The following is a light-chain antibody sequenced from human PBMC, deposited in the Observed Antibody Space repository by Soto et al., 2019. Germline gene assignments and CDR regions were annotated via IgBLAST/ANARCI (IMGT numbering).Light chain of an antibody. J-gene: IGKJ4*01. Sequence: DIQVTQSPSSLSAFVGDRVTITCRASRSIGNYLNWYQQKPGKAPKLLIYSASSLQSGVPSRFNGSGSTTDFTLTLSSLQPEDFATYFCQQSLSSPPTFGGGNKVEI. CDR3: QQSLSSPPT. CDR1: RSIGNY. V-gene: IGKV1-39*01. CDR2: SAS.